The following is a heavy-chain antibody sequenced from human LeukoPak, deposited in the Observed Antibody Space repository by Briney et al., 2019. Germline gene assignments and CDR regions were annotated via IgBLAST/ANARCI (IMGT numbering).Heavy chain of an antibody. V-gene: IGHV3-23*01. CDR3: AHGAMYQLDY. D-gene: IGHD2-2*01. CDR2: IIGGAGST. Sequence: GGSLRLSCAASGFSFSSHGMSWVRQAPGKGLEWVSGIIGGAGSTYYANSVKGRFTISGDNSKNTLFLQMNSLRAEDTAVYYCAHGAMYQLDYWGQGTLVTVSS. J-gene: IGHJ4*02. CDR1: GFSFSSHG.